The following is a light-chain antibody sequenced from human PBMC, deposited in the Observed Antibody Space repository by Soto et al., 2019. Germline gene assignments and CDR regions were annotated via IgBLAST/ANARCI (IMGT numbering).Light chain of an antibody. CDR2: KAS. V-gene: IGKV1-5*03. CDR3: QQYTNWPRT. J-gene: IGKJ1*01. Sequence: DIQMTQSPSTLSASVGDRVTITCRASQSISIWLAWYQQKPGKAPKILIYKASSLESGVPSRFSGSGSGTEFTLTISSLQSEDFAVYYCQQYTNWPRTFGHGTKVDIK. CDR1: QSISIW.